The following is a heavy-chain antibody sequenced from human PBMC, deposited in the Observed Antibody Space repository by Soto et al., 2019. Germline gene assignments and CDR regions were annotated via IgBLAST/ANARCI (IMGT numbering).Heavy chain of an antibody. J-gene: IGHJ6*03. CDR1: GLTFSAYA. V-gene: IGHV3-21*01. CDR2: IVGSSTYT. Sequence: GGSLRLSCAASGLTFSAYAMNWVRQAPGKGLEWVSSIVGSSTYTYYADSVKGRFTISRDNAKNSLYLQMNSLRAEDTAVYYCARDLGYSYGNLYYYYYYYMDVWGKGTTVTVSS. CDR3: ARDLGYSYGNLYYYYYYYMDV. D-gene: IGHD5-18*01.